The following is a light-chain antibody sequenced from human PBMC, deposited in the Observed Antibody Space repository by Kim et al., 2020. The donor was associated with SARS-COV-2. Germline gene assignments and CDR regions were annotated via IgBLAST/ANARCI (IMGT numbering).Light chain of an antibody. Sequence: ASVGGRVTITCRASQSIDSWLAWYQQKPGKAPKLLIYAASTLESGVPTRFSGSGSGTEFTLTIISLQPDDFATYYCQQYDTFSPWTFGQGTKLEI. CDR2: AAS. CDR3: QQYDTFSPWT. CDR1: QSIDSW. J-gene: IGKJ1*01. V-gene: IGKV1-5*01.